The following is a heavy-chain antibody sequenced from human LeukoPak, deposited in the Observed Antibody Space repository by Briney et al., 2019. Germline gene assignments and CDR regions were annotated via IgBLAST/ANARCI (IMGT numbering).Heavy chain of an antibody. CDR2: ISGSGGST. V-gene: IGHV3-23*01. CDR1: GFTFSSYA. CDR3: AKDEGYYYGSGVDY. J-gene: IGHJ4*02. Sequence: PGGSLRLSCAASGFTFSSYAMSWVRQAPGKGLEWVSAISGSGGSTYYADSVMGRFTISRDNSKNTLYLQMNSLRAEDTAVYYCAKDEGYYYGSGVDYWGQGTLVTVSS. D-gene: IGHD3-10*01.